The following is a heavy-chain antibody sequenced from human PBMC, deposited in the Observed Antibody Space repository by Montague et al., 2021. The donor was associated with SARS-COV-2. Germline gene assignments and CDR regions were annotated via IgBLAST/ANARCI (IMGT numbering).Heavy chain of an antibody. CDR1: RFTFSSYE. CDR3: ARDGNGYGFDY. CDR2: ISSSGSST. V-gene: IGHV3-48*03. Sequence: SLRLSCAASRFTFSSYEMNWVRQAPGKGLEWVSYISSSGSSTYYADSVKGRFTISGDNAKNSLYLQMNNLRAEDTAIYYCARDGNGYGFDYWGQGTLVTVSS. D-gene: IGHD5-12*01. J-gene: IGHJ4*02.